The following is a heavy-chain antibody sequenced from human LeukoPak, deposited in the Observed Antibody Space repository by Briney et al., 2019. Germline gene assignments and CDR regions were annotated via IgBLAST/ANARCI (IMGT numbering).Heavy chain of an antibody. Sequence: GGSLRLSCAASGFTFSSYWMSWVRQAPGKGLEWVANIKQDGSEEYYVDSVKGRFTISRDNAKNSLYLQMNSLRAEDTAVYYCARNYDSYGYVSFDYWGQGTLVTVSS. CDR2: IKQDGSEE. V-gene: IGHV3-7*01. J-gene: IGHJ4*02. CDR1: GFTFSSYW. CDR3: ARNYDSYGYVSFDY. D-gene: IGHD5-18*01.